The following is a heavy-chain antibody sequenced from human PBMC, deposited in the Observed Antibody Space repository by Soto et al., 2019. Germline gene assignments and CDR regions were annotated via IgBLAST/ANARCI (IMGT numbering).Heavy chain of an antibody. Sequence: SETLSLTCTVSGGSISSGDYYWSWIRQPPGKGLEWIGYIYYSGSTYYNPSLKIRVTISVDTSKNQFSLKLSSVTAADTAVYYCARDHNWGMDVWGQGTTVKVSS. CDR3: ARDHNWGMDV. J-gene: IGHJ6*02. V-gene: IGHV4-30-4*01. D-gene: IGHD1-1*01. CDR2: IYYSGST. CDR1: GGSISSGDYY.